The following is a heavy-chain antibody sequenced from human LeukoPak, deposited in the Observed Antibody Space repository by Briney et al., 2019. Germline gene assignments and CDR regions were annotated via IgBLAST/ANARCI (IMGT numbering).Heavy chain of an antibody. V-gene: IGHV3-23*01. CDR3: ARESSLWFGELSMSH. D-gene: IGHD3-10*01. CDR2: ISGGGPVT. Sequence: GGSLRLSCAASGFTFSSYAMSWVRQAPGKGLECVSAISGGGPVTYYTDSVKGRFTISRDNSKNTLYLQMNSLRAEDTAVYYCARESSLWFGELSMSHWGQGTLVTVSS. J-gene: IGHJ4*02. CDR1: GFTFSSYA.